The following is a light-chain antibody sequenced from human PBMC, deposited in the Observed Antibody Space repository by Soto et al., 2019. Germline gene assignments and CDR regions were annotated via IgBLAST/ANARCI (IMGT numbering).Light chain of an antibody. CDR1: ESISNNY. Sequence: EIVLTQSPDTLSLSPGEEATLSCRTSESISNNYLAWYQQKAGQAPRLLIYGASGRATGIPDRFSGSGSGTDFTLTISRLEPEDFAVYYCQQYCTSPTWTFGQGTNVEVK. CDR2: GAS. CDR3: QQYCTSPTWT. V-gene: IGKV3-20*01. J-gene: IGKJ1*01.